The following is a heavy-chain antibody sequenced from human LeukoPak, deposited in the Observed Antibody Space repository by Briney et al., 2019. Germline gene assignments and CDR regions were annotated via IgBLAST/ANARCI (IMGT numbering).Heavy chain of an antibody. V-gene: IGHV4-59*12. CDR1: GGSISSYY. CDR2: MYYSGST. J-gene: IGHJ5*02. Sequence: SETLSLTCTVSGGSISSYYWSWIRQPPGKGLEWIGSMYYSGSTYYNPSLKSRVTISVDMSKNQFSLKLSSVTAADTAVYYCARDAAQYCGGGSCYSGKWFDPWGQGTLVTVSS. D-gene: IGHD2-15*01. CDR3: ARDAAQYCGGGSCYSGKWFDP.